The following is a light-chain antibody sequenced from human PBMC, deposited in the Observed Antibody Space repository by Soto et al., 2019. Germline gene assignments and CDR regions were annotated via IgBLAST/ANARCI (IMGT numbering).Light chain of an antibody. CDR3: QSYDGSLSGVV. J-gene: IGLJ2*01. V-gene: IGLV1-40*01. Sequence: QSVLTQPPSVSGAPGQRVTISCTGSSSNIGAGYDVHWYQQLPGTAPKLLIYGNSNRPSGVPDRFSGSKSGTSASLAITGLQADDEADYYCQSYDGSLSGVVFGGGPKLTVL. CDR1: SSNIGAGYD. CDR2: GNS.